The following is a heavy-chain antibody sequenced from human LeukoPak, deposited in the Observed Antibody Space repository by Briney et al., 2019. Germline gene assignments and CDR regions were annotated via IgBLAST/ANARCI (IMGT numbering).Heavy chain of an antibody. CDR1: GGSISSYY. J-gene: IGHJ3*02. D-gene: IGHD6-19*01. CDR2: IYYSGSA. CDR3: ARKSVAVRDAFDI. Sequence: PSETLSLTCTVSGGSISSYYWSWIRQPPGKGLEWIGYIYYSGSANYHPSLKSRVTISVDTSKNRFSLKLNSVTAADTAVYYCARKSVAVRDAFDIWGQGTMVTVSS. V-gene: IGHV4-59*01.